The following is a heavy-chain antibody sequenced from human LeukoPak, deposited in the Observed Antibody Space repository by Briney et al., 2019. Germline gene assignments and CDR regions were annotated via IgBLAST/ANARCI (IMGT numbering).Heavy chain of an antibody. Sequence: SETLSLTCTVSGGSLSSNNYYWGWIRQPPGKGLEWIGSIYYSGSTYYNPSLKSRVTISVDTSKNQFSLKLSSVTAADTAVYYCARRSSAYSNIHLGFHYWGQGTLVTASS. CDR1: GGSLSSNNYY. CDR3: ARRSSAYSNIHLGFHY. J-gene: IGHJ4*02. D-gene: IGHD4-11*01. V-gene: IGHV4-39*01. CDR2: IYYSGST.